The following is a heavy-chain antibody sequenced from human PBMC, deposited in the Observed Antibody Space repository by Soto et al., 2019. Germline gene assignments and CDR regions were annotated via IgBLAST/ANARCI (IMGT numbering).Heavy chain of an antibody. J-gene: IGHJ4*02. D-gene: IGHD5-12*01. CDR2: IYHSGST. Sequence: QLQLQESGLGLVKPSQTLSLTCAVSGGSISSGGYSWSWIRQPPGQGLEWIGYIYHSGSTYYNPSLKSRVTISVDRSKNQFSLKLSSVTAADTAVYYCAAGGGLPRYYWGQGTLVTVSS. CDR3: AAGGGLPRYY. CDR1: GGSISSGGYS. V-gene: IGHV4-30-2*01.